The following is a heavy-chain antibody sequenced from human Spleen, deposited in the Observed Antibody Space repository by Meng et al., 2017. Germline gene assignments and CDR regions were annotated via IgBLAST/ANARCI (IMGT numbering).Heavy chain of an antibody. CDR2: INHSGST. J-gene: IGHJ4*02. CDR3: ARGPTTMAHDFDY. CDR1: GGSFSDDY. Sequence: QVQLQQWGAGRLKPPETLSLACVVSGGSFSDDYWSWFRQPAGKGLEWIGEINHSGSTNYNPSLESRATISVDTSQNNLSLKLSSVTAADSAVYYCARGPTTMAHDFDYWGQGTLVTVSS. V-gene: IGHV4-34*01. D-gene: IGHD4-11*01.